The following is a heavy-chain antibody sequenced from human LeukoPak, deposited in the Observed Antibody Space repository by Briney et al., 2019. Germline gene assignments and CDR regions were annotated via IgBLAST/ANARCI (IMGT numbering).Heavy chain of an antibody. CDR2: ISSSGSTI. CDR1: GFTFSSYS. CDR3: AREPPYGSGSLDY. D-gene: IGHD2-15*01. V-gene: IGHV3-48*04. Sequence: GGSLRLSCAASGFTFSSYSMNWVRQAPGKGLKWVSYISSSGSTIYYADSVKGRFTISRDNAKNSLYLQMNSLRAEDTAVYYCAREPPYGSGSLDYWGQGTLVTVSS. J-gene: IGHJ4*02.